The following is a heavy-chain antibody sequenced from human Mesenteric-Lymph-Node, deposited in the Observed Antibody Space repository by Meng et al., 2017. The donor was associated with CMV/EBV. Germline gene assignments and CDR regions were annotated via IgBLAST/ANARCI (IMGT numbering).Heavy chain of an antibody. V-gene: IGHV4-34*01. CDR2: INHSGST. CDR3: ARGSSYDILTGYFDY. J-gene: IGHJ4*02. Sequence: QLELLQWGAGLLKRSETLSVTCAVYGGSFSGYYWNWIRQSPEKGLELIGEINHSGSTTYNPSFTSRIIISVDTSTNQISLNMSSATAADTAVYYCARGSSYDILTGYFDYWGQGALVTVSS. CDR1: GGSFSGYY. D-gene: IGHD3-9*01.